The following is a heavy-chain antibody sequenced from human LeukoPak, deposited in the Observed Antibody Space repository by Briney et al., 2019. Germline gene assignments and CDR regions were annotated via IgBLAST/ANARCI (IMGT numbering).Heavy chain of an antibody. CDR1: SGSISSSNW. Sequence: SETLSLTCAVSSGSISSSNWWSWVGKPPGKGLEWIGEIHHSGDTNYNPSFKSRVTMSVDTSKNKFSLKLSSVTAVYTAVYYCARGILEAGPKYYFDYWGQGTLVTVSS. CDR2: IHHSGDT. V-gene: IGHV4-4*02. D-gene: IGHD2-15*01. J-gene: IGHJ4*02. CDR3: ARGILEAGPKYYFDY.